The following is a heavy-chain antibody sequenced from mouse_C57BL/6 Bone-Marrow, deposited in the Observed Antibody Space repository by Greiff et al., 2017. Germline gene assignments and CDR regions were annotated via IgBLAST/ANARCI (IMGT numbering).Heavy chain of an antibody. CDR1: GYTFTSYW. J-gene: IGHJ3*01. V-gene: IGHV1-69*01. CDR3: ATEWFAY. Sequence: QVQLQQPGAELVMPGASVKLSCKASGYTFTSYWMHWVKQRPGQGLEWIGEIDPSDSYTNYNQKFKGKSTLTVDKSSSTAYMQLSSLTSEDSAVXYCATEWFAYWGQGTLVTVSA. CDR2: IDPSDSYT.